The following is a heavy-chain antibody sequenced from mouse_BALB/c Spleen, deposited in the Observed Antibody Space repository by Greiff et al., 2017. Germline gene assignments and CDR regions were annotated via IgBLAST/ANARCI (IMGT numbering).Heavy chain of an antibody. V-gene: IGHV1-9*01. CDR2: ILPGSGST. Sequence: QVQLQQSGAELMKPGASVKISCKATGYTFSSYWIEWVKQRPGHGLEWIGEILPGSGSTNYNEKFKGKATFTADTSSNTAYMQLSSLTSEDSAVYYCARCPYGYCYWYFDVWGAGTTVTVSS. J-gene: IGHJ1*01. CDR1: GYTFSSYW. D-gene: IGHD2-2*01. CDR3: ARCPYGYCYWYFDV.